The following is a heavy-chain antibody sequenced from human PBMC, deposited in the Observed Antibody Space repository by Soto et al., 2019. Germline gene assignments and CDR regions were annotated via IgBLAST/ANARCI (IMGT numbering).Heavy chain of an antibody. V-gene: IGHV4-4*02. D-gene: IGHD3-22*01. J-gene: IGHJ4*02. CDR2: IYHSGST. CDR3: ARGNYDSPRLIYFDY. CDR1: GGSISSSNW. Sequence: SETLSLTCAVSGGSISSSNWWSWVRQPPGKGLEWIGEIYHSGSTNYNPSLKSRVTISVDKSKNQFSLKPSSVTAADTTVYYCARGNYDSPRLIYFDYWGQGTLVTVSS.